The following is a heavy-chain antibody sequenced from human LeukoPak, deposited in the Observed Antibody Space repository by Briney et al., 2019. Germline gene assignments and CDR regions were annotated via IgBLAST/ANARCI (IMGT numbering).Heavy chain of an antibody. D-gene: IGHD5-24*01. CDR3: ARCDVGDGYSHY. CDR2: TRNRANSYTS. V-gene: IGHV3-72*01. J-gene: IGHJ4*02. CDR1: GFTLSDHY. Sequence: GGSLRLSCAASGFTLSDHYMDWVRQAPGKGLEWVGRTRNRANSYTSDYAASVKGRFTISRDDLKISLYLQMNSLKTEDASYCYWARCDVGDGYSHYWGQGTLVTVPS.